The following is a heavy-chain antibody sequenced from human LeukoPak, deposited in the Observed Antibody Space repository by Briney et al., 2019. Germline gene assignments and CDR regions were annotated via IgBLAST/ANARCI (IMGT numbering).Heavy chain of an antibody. CDR2: IYYTGST. Sequence: PSQTLSLTCTVSGGSISRHYWSWIRQPPGKGLEWIAYIYYTGSTNYNPSLKSRVTISLNMSKNQFSLKLSSVTAADAAVDYCARWQNWFDPWGQGTLVTVSS. J-gene: IGHJ5*02. D-gene: IGHD5-12*01. V-gene: IGHV4-59*11. CDR1: GGSISRHY. CDR3: ARWQNWFDP.